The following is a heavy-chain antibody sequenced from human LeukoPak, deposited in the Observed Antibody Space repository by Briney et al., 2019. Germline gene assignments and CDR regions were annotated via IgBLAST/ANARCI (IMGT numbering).Heavy chain of an antibody. D-gene: IGHD3-9*01. CDR3: ARDPGGMTIDWLEGYYSQY. CDR1: GGTFSSYG. J-gene: IGHJ4*02. CDR2: IIPIFGTA. V-gene: IGHV1-69*05. Sequence: SVKVSCKASGGTFSSYGLSWVRQAPGHGLEWMGRIIPIFGTANYAQKFQGRVTITTDESTNTAYLELSSLRSEDTAVYYCARDPGGMTIDWLEGYYSQYWGQGTLVTVSS.